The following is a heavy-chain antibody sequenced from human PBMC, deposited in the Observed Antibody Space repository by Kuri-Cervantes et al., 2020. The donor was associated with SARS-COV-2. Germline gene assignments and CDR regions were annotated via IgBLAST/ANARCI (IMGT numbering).Heavy chain of an antibody. J-gene: IGHJ6*02. CDR1: GGSFSGYY. CDR2: INHSGST. V-gene: IGHV4-34*01. Sequence: GSLRLSCVVYGGSFSGYYWIWIRQPPGKGLEWIGEINHSGSTNYNPSLKSRVTISVDTSKNQFSLKLSSVTAADTAVYYCARHPRNPGMDVCGQGTTVTVSS. CDR3: ARHPRNPGMDV. D-gene: IGHD1-14*01.